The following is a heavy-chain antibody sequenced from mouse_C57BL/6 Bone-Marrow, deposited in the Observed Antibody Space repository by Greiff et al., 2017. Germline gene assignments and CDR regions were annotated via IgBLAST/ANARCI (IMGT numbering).Heavy chain of an antibody. CDR1: GYTFTSYW. CDR3: ASGYGSSPGYYAMDY. V-gene: IGHV1-55*01. J-gene: IGHJ4*01. Sequence: QVQLQQPGAELVKRGASVKMSCKASGYTFTSYWITWVKQRPGQGLEWIGDIYPGSGSTNYNEKFKSKATLTVDTSSSTAYMQLSSLTSEDSAVYYCASGYGSSPGYYAMDYWGQGTSVTVSS. D-gene: IGHD1-1*01. CDR2: IYPGSGST.